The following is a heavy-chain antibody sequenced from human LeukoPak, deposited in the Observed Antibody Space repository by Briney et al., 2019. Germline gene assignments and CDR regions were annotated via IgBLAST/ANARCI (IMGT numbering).Heavy chain of an antibody. CDR2: IYTSGST. CDR3: ARDRHYDSSGYYFATNWFDP. V-gene: IGHV4-61*02. D-gene: IGHD3-22*01. Sequence: SQTLSLTCTVSGGSISSGSYYWSWIRQPAGKGLEWIGRIYTSGSTNYNPSLKSRVTISVDTSKNQFSLKLSSVTAADTAVYYCARDRHYDSSGYYFATNWFDPWGQGTLVTVSS. J-gene: IGHJ5*02. CDR1: GGSISSGSYY.